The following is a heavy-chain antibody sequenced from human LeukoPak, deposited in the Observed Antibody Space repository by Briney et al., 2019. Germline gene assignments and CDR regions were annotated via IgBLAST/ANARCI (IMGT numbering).Heavy chain of an antibody. CDR1: GFTFSSYA. D-gene: IGHD6-13*01. CDR3: AKDEYSRSWYGWYFDY. CDR2: ISGSGGST. V-gene: IGHV3-23*01. J-gene: IGHJ4*02. Sequence: GGSLRLSCAASGFTFSSYAMSWVRQAPGKGLEWVSAISGSGGSTYYADSVRGRFTISRDNSENTLYLQMNSLRAEDTAVYYCAKDEYSRSWYGWYFDYWGQGAPVTVSS.